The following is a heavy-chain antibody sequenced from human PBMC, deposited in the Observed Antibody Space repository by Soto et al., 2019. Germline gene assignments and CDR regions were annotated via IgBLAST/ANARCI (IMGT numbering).Heavy chain of an antibody. J-gene: IGHJ4*02. V-gene: IGHV1-69*02. Sequence: QVQLVQSGAEVKKPGSSVKVSCTASEGTFNSYTISWVRQAPGQGLEWMGRVIPILGMANFAQKFQGRVMITADKSTSTAYMVLSSLRSDDTAVYYCATIYGSWSTHFDYWGQGTLVTVSS. CDR2: VIPILGMA. CDR3: ATIYGSWSTHFDY. CDR1: EGTFNSYT. D-gene: IGHD3-10*01.